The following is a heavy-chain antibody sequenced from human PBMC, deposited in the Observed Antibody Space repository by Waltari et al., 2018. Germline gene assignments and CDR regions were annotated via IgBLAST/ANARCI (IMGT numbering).Heavy chain of an antibody. J-gene: IGHJ6*02. CDR3: ARGGGYSSSGHYYYYGMDV. CDR1: GYTFTSYD. D-gene: IGHD6-13*01. V-gene: IGHV1-8*01. Sequence: QVQLVQSGAEVKKPGASVKVSCKASGYTFTSYDINWVRQATGQGLEWMGWMNPNGGNTGYAKKCQGRVTMTRNTSISTAYRELSSLRSEDTAVYYCARGGGYSSSGHYYYYGMDVWGQGTTVTVSS. CDR2: MNPNGGNT.